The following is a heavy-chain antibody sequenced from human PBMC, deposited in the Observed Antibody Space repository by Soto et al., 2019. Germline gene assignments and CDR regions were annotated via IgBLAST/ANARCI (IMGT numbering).Heavy chain of an antibody. V-gene: IGHV3-21*01. J-gene: IGHJ3*02. Sequence: VQVVESGGGLVKPGGSLRLSCAASGFSFSSYSLNWFRQAPGKGLEWVSSISGTSTDIYYTDLVKGRFTISRDNVKNSLYLQMNGLRAEDTAVYYCARESDPAKAFDIWGQGTMVTVSS. CDR2: ISGTSTDI. CDR1: GFSFSSYS. CDR3: ARESDPAKAFDI.